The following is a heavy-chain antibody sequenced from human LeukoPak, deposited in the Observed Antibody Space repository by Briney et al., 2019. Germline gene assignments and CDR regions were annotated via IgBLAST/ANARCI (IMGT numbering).Heavy chain of an antibody. J-gene: IGHJ5*02. CDR2: ISSSSSYI. V-gene: IGHV3-21*01. CDR3: ARDQGNYDFWSGYSGPNWFDP. CDR1: GFPFSTYT. Sequence: GGSLRLSCAASGFPFSTYTMNWVRQAPGKGLEWVSSISSSSSYIYYADSMKGRFTISRDNAKNSLFLQMNSLRAEDTAVYYCARDQGNYDFWSGYSGPNWFDPWGQGTLVTVSS. D-gene: IGHD3-3*01.